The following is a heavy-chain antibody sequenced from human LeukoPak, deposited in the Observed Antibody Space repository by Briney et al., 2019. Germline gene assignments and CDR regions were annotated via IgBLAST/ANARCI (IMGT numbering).Heavy chain of an antibody. Sequence: SETLSLTCTVSGGSISSYYWGWIRQPPGKGLEWVGSIYYSGTTYYNPSLKSRVTISVDTSKNQFSLKLGSVTAADTAVYYCARDGEHGMDVWGQGTTVTVSS. V-gene: IGHV4-39*07. CDR2: IYYSGTT. CDR3: ARDGEHGMDV. J-gene: IGHJ6*02. CDR1: GGSISSYY. D-gene: IGHD2-21*01.